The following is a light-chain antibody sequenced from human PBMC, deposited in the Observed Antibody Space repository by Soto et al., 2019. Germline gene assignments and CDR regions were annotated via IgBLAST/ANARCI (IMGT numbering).Light chain of an antibody. CDR2: DAS. CDR3: QQRNNWPIT. V-gene: IGKV3-11*01. CDR1: QSVSNY. J-gene: IGKJ5*01. Sequence: EILLRQSPATLSLSPGERATISCRASQSVSNYLAWYQQKHGQAPRLLIYDASNRATGIPARFSGSGYGTDFNLTINILETEDFAVYYCQQRNNWPITFGQGTRLEIK.